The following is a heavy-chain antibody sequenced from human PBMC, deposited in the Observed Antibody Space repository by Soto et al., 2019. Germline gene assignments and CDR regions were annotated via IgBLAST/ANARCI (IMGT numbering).Heavy chain of an antibody. CDR1: GFTFSSYA. CDR3: AKGRESSGSYRPFDY. CDR2: ISGGGVAT. D-gene: IGHD3-22*01. V-gene: IGHV3-23*01. J-gene: IGHJ4*02. Sequence: GGSLRLSCAASGFTFSSYAMSWFRQAPGKGLEWVSAISGGGVATNYADSVKGRFTISRDNSKNTLYLQMNSLRAEDTAVYYCAKGRESSGSYRPFDYWGQGTLVTVSS.